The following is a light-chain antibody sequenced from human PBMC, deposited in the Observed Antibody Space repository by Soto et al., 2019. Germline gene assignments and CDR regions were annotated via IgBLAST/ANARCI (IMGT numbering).Light chain of an antibody. J-gene: IGKJ1*01. CDR3: QQYGSSPPT. CDR1: QSVSTNY. CDR2: GAS. V-gene: IGKV3-20*01. Sequence: EIVLTQSPGTLSLSPGERATLSCRASQSVSTNYLAWYQRKPGQAPRRLIYGASSRATDIPNRFSGSGSGTDFTLTITGLKAEDCAVYYCQQYGSSPPTFGQGTKVEIK.